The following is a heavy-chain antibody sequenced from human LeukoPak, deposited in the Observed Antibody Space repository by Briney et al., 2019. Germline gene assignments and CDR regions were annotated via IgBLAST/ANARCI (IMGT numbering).Heavy chain of an antibody. Sequence: GGSLRLSCAASGFTFSSYAMSWVRQAPGKGLEWISYIDSDTYGNTIYYPHTVKGRFTISRDNAKNSLYLQMDSPRDEDTAVYYCARDRDYAFDYWGQGTLVTVSS. CDR3: ARDRDYAFDY. J-gene: IGHJ4*02. V-gene: IGHV3-48*02. D-gene: IGHD4-17*01. CDR1: GFTFSSYA. CDR2: IDSDTYGNTI.